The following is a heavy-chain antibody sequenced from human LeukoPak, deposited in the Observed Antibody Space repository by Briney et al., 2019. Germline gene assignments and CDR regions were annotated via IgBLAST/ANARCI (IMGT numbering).Heavy chain of an antibody. J-gene: IGHJ4*02. CDR2: IKTDGSIT. CDR3: TREADPAFSASSSPDF. Sequence: GGSLRLSCAASGFGFSDFWMHWVRQAPGKGLEWVSRIKTDGSITAYADSVKGRFTISRDNAKNTLYLHMNSLKGEDSATYFCTREADPAFSASSSPDFWGQGTPVTVS. CDR1: GFGFSDFW. D-gene: IGHD6-6*01. V-gene: IGHV3-74*01.